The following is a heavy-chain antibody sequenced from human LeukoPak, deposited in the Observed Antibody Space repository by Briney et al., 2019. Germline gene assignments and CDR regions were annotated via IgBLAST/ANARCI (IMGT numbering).Heavy chain of an antibody. Sequence: SETLSLTCTVSGGSISSSSYYWGWIRQPPGKGLEWIGSIYYSGSTYYNPSLKSRATISVDTSKNQFSLKLSSVTAADTAVYYCARGRYCSSTSCYHFDYWGQGTLVTVSS. CDR2: IYYSGST. V-gene: IGHV4-39*01. CDR3: ARGRYCSSTSCYHFDY. D-gene: IGHD2-2*01. CDR1: GGSISSSSYY. J-gene: IGHJ4*02.